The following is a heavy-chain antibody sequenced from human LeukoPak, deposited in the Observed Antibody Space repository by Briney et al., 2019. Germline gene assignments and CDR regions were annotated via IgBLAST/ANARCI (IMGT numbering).Heavy chain of an antibody. J-gene: IGHJ4*02. D-gene: IGHD5-12*01. CDR3: AKGYSGYDWSLVDY. V-gene: IGHV3-23*01. Sequence: GSLRLSCAASGFTFSSYAMSWVRQAPGKGLEWVSAISGSGGSKYYADSVKGRFTISRDNSKNTLYLQMNSLRAEDTAVYYCAKGYSGYDWSLVDYWGQGTLVTVSS. CDR2: ISGSGGSK. CDR1: GFTFSSYA.